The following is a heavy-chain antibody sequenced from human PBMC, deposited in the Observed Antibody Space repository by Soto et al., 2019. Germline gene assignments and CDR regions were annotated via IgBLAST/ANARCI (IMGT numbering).Heavy chain of an antibody. CDR1: GFTFRSYG. CDR2: IKSDGSQK. Sequence: GGSLRLSCAASGFTFRSYGMHWVRQSPGKGLEWVAVIKSDGSQKWYVDSVKGRFAISRDNAKNSLFLQMNRLRAEDTAAYYCTRGDYYDSSGPFSDAFDIWGQGTMVTVSS. J-gene: IGHJ3*02. D-gene: IGHD3-22*01. CDR3: TRGDYYDSSGPFSDAFDI. V-gene: IGHV3-33*08.